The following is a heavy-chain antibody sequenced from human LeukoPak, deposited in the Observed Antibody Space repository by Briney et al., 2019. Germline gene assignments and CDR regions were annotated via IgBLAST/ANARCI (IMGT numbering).Heavy chain of an antibody. V-gene: IGHV3-30*04. D-gene: IGHD4-23*01. Sequence: PGGSLRLSCAASGFTFSNYAVHWVRQAPGKGLEWVAAISDDGSKKYSADSVKGRFTISRDNTKNTLYLQMNSLRAEDTAVYYCGAVGAPLDFWSQGTLVTVSS. CDR2: ISDDGSKK. J-gene: IGHJ4*02. CDR3: GAVGAPLDF. CDR1: GFTFSNYA.